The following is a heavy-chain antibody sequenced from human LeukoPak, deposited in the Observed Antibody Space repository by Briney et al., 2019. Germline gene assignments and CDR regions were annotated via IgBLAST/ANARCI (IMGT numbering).Heavy chain of an antibody. V-gene: IGHV3-9*03. CDR2: ISWNSGSI. CDR3: AKNSGSYDYFDY. J-gene: IGHJ4*02. CDR1: GFTFDDYA. Sequence: GGSLRLSCAASGFTFDDYATHWVRQAPGKGLEWVSGISWNSGSIGYADSVKGRFTISRDNAKNSLYLQMNSLRAEDMALYYCAKNSGSYDYFDYWGQGTLVTVSS. D-gene: IGHD1-26*01.